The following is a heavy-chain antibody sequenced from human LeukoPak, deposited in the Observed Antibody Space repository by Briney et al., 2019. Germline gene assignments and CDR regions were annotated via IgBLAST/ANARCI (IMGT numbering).Heavy chain of an antibody. J-gene: IGHJ4*02. CDR1: GGTFSSYA. CDR3: ARQLNYYDSSGQPYYFDY. CDR2: IIPILGIA. V-gene: IGHV1-69*04. Sequence: GASVKVSCKASGGTFSSYAISWVRQAPGQGLEWMGRIIPILGIANYAQKLQGRVTMTTDTSTSTAYMELRSLRSDDTAVYYCARQLNYYDSSGQPYYFDYWGQGTLVTVSS. D-gene: IGHD3-22*01.